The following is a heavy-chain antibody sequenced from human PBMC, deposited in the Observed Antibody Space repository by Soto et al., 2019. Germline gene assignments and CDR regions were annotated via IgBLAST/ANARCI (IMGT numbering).Heavy chain of an antibody. D-gene: IGHD3-22*01. CDR2: ITDTGGRT. J-gene: IGHJ4*02. V-gene: IGHV3-64D*06. CDR3: VRAGTSYYYDY. CDR1: GFTLSSYA. Sequence: PGGSLRLSCSASGFTLSSYALHWVRQAPGKGLQYVSAITDTGGRTYYADSVKGRFTISRDTSRNTLYLQMSSLRPEDTALYYCVRAGTSYYYDYWGQGALVTVSS.